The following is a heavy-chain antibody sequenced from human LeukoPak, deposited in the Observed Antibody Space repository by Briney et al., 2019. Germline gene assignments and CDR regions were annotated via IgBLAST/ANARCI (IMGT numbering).Heavy chain of an antibody. Sequence: SSQTLSLTCTVSGGSISSGSYYWSWIRQPAGKGLEWIGRIYTSGSTNYNPSLKSRVTISVDTSKNQFSLKLSSVTAADTAVYYCARATSRGYSYDYWGQGTLVTVSS. CDR2: IYTSGST. V-gene: IGHV4-61*02. CDR3: ARATSRGYSYDY. J-gene: IGHJ4*02. CDR1: GGSISSGSYY. D-gene: IGHD5-18*01.